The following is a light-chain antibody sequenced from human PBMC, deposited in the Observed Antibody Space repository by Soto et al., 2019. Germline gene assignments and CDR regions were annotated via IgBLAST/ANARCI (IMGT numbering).Light chain of an antibody. V-gene: IGKV2-30*02. CDR3: MQGTHWPPYT. J-gene: IGKJ2*01. CDR2: KVS. Sequence: DVVMTQSPLSLSVTLGQPASISCRSSQSLVHSNGDTFLNWFQQRPGQSPRRLIFKVSNRDSGVPDRFSGSGSGTDFTLKISRVEAEDVAIYYCMQGTHWPPYTFGQGTKLEIK. CDR1: QSLVHSNGDTF.